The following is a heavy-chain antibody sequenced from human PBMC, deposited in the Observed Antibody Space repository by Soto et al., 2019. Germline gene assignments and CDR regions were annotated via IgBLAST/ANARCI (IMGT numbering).Heavy chain of an antibody. V-gene: IGHV1-18*01. CDR2: ISAYNGNT. CDR3: ARASRRGILGYCTNGLCSNYYLDV. CDR1: GYTFTSYG. D-gene: IGHD2-8*01. Sequence: ASVKVSCKASGYTFTSYGISWVRQAPGQGLEWMGWISAYNGNTNYAQKLQGRVTMTTDTSTSTAYMELRSLRSDDTAVYYCARASRRGILGYCTNGLCSNYYLDVWGKGTTVTVSS. J-gene: IGHJ6*03.